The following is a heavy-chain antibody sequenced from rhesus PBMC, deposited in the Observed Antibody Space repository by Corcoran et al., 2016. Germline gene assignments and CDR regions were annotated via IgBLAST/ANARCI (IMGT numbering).Heavy chain of an antibody. J-gene: IGHJ4*01. CDR2: LNRGGGSQ. D-gene: IGHD5-42*01. Sequence: EVQLVESGGGLAKPGGSLRLSCAASGFTFISYWMNWVRQASGNGLEWFSALNRGGGSQYSAGTVKGRFTISRENSKNTLSLQMNSLRAEDTAVYYCARDGDTVGTAYFDYWGQGVLVTVSS. CDR3: ARDGDTVGTAYFDY. CDR1: GFTFISYW. V-gene: IGHV3S25*01.